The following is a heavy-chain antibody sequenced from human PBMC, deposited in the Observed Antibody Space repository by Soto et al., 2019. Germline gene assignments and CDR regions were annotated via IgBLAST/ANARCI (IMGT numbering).Heavy chain of an antibody. CDR1: GFTFRIYS. J-gene: IGHJ3*02. CDR2: ISSSSSTI. V-gene: IGHV3-48*02. D-gene: IGHD3-22*01. Sequence: PGGSLRLSCAASGFTFRIYSMKWVRHAPGKGLEWISYISSSSSTISYGDSVKGRFAISRDNARNSLSLQMNSLRDEDTAVYYCARLVIVTGGEAFDIWGQGTMVTVSS. CDR3: ARLVIVTGGEAFDI.